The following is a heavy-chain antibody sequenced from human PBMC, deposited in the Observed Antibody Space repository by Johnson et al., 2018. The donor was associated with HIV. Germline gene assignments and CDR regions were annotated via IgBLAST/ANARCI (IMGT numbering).Heavy chain of an antibody. CDR1: GITVSSSY. Sequence: VQLVESGGGLIQPGGSLRLSCAASGITVSSSYMSWVRQAPGKGLEWVANIKQDGSEKEYVDSVKGRFTSSRDNAKNSLYLQMNSLRAEDTALYYCARVGYSNYGGGAFDIWGQGTMVTVSS. V-gene: IGHV3-7*03. J-gene: IGHJ3*02. D-gene: IGHD4-11*01. CDR3: ARVGYSNYGGGAFDI. CDR2: IKQDGSEK.